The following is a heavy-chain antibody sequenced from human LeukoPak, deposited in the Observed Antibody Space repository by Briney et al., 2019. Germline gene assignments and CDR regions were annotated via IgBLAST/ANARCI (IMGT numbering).Heavy chain of an antibody. V-gene: IGHV3-7*01. J-gene: IGHJ4*02. CDR2: IQQDGSEI. Sequence: GSLRLSCVASGFTFSSYWMGWVCQAPGKGLEWVANIQQDGSEIFYVDSVRGRFTISRDNAKNSLYLQMNTLRAEDTAVYYCARPSFVTGSYYPLWGQGTLVAVSS. CDR3: ARPSFVTGSYYPL. CDR1: GFTFSSYW. D-gene: IGHD1-26*01.